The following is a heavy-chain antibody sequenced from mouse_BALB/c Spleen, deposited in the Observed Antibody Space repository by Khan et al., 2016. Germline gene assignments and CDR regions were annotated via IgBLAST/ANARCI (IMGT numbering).Heavy chain of an antibody. Sequence: EVELVESGGGLVKPGGSLKLSCAASGFTFSSYAMSWVRQTPEKRLEWVASISSGGSTYYPDSVKGRFTIPRDNARNILNLQMSSLRSEDTAMYSCAREDYGDYGGYFDYWGQGTTLTVSS. CDR1: GFTFSSYA. V-gene: IGHV5-6-5*01. CDR2: ISSGGST. J-gene: IGHJ2*01. D-gene: IGHD2-13*01. CDR3: AREDYGDYGGYFDY.